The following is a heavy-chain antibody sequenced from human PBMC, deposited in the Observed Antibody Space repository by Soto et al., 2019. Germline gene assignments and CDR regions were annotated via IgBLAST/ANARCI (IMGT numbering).Heavy chain of an antibody. CDR2: ISSSSTYI. Sequence: GGSLRLSCEPSGFTFSSYSMNWVRQAPGRGLEWVSSISSSSTYIYYADSVKGRFTISRDNAKNSLYLQMNSLRAEDTAVYYCACNYDILTGYYNVIGSWGQGALVTVSS. D-gene: IGHD3-9*01. CDR3: ACNYDILTGYYNVIGS. CDR1: GFTFSSYS. J-gene: IGHJ4*02. V-gene: IGHV3-21*01.